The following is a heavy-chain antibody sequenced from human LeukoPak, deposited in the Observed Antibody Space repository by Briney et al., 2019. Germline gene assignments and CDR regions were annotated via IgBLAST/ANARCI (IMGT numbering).Heavy chain of an antibody. Sequence: SVRLSCTASGVTFSSYAIRCVCPTPGEGLKSMGGIIPIFDTANYAQKFQGRVTITTDESTSTAYMELSSLRSEDTAVYYCARDYRENNWFDPWGQGTLVTVSS. J-gene: IGHJ5*02. CDR2: IIPIFDTA. CDR1: GVTFSSYA. V-gene: IGHV1-69*05. CDR3: ARDYRENNWFDP. D-gene: IGHD4-11*01.